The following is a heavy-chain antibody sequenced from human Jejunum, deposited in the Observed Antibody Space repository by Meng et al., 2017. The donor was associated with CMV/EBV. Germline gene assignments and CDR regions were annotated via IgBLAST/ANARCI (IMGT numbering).Heavy chain of an antibody. CDR3: GRYASGSYRFDY. CDR2: IYHGGNT. Sequence: CAVSGGSITTGGYSWSWFRQHPGKGLEWIAYIYHGGNTYYNPSLKSRVSISTDTSKNQFSLSLTSVTAADTAVYYCGRYASGSYRFDYWGQGTLVTVSS. V-gene: IGHV4-30-2*01. D-gene: IGHD3-10*01. CDR1: GGSITTGGYS. J-gene: IGHJ4*02.